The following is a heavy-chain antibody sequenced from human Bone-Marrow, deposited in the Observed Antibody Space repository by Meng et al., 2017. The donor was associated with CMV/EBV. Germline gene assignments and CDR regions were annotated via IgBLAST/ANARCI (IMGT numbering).Heavy chain of an antibody. J-gene: IGHJ6*02. D-gene: IGHD3-16*01. CDR2: IGYDGGDQ. CDR3: AKAGGKSASPVFFYFGIDV. Sequence: GGSLRLSCAASGFRFSNFGMHWVRLSPGKGLEWLAFIGYDGGDQFYSDSVKGRFIISRDNSKNTLYLELNSLRAEDTAVYYCAKAGGKSASPVFFYFGIDVWGPGTTVTVSS. V-gene: IGHV3-30*02. CDR1: GFRFSNFG.